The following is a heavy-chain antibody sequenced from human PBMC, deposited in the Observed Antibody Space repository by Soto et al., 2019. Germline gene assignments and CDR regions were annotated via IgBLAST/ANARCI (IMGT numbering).Heavy chain of an antibody. D-gene: IGHD2-21*01. CDR3: ARQPTTGDTDLWFDP. V-gene: IGHV4-39*01. CDR1: GGSISTSRSY. Sequence: QLQLLESGPGLVKASETLSLTCSVSGGSISTSRSYWAWIRQPTGKGLEWLANIFYSGSTFYNPSLASRVSVSVDMSKKEFSLKLRSVTAADTAVHYCARQPTTGDTDLWFDPWGQGTLFTVSS. CDR2: IFYSGST. J-gene: IGHJ5*02.